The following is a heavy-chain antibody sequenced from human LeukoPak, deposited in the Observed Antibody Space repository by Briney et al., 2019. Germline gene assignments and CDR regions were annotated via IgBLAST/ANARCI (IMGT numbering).Heavy chain of an antibody. CDR1: GYTFTGYY. V-gene: IGHV1-8*02. CDR3: ARGANDFWSGYYLYYYYYGMDV. CDR2: MNPNSGNT. Sequence: GASVKVSCKASGYTFTGYYMHWVRQAPGQGLEWMGWMNPNSGNTGYAQKFQGRVTMTRNTSISTAYMELSSLRSEDTAVYYCARGANDFWSGYYLYYYYYGMDVWGQGTTVTVSS. D-gene: IGHD3-3*01. J-gene: IGHJ6*02.